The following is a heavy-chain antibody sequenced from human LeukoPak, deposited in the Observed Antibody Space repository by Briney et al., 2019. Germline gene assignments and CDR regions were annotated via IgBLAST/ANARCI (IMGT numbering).Heavy chain of an antibody. D-gene: IGHD3-22*01. J-gene: IGHJ4*02. CDR1: GGSISSSSYY. CDR3: ARRGAITMIVGGYFDY. V-gene: IGHV4-39*01. CDR2: IYYSGST. Sequence: SETLSLTCTVSGGSISSSSYYWGWIRQPPGKGLEWIGSIYYSGSTYYNPSLKSRVTISVDTSKNQFSLKLSSVTAADTAVYYCARRGAITMIVGGYFDYWGQGTLVTVSS.